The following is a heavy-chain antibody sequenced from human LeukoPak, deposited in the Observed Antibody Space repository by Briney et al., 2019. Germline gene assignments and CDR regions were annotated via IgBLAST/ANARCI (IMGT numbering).Heavy chain of an antibody. CDR3: ARTQYSGTYYFDY. CDR2: INPNRGDT. CDR1: GYTFTGYY. Sequence: ASVKVSCKASGYTFTGYYIHWWRQSPGQGPEWRGWINPNRGDTNNAQKSQGRVTMRRDTSIRRAYMELSRLRSDDTAVYYCARTQYSGTYYFDYWGRGTLVTVSS. V-gene: IGHV1-2*02. D-gene: IGHD1-26*01. J-gene: IGHJ4*02.